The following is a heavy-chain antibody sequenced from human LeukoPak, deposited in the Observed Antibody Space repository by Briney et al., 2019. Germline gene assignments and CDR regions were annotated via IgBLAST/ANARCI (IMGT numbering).Heavy chain of an antibody. D-gene: IGHD6-19*01. J-gene: IGHJ4*02. CDR3: ARSIAVAGTELDY. CDR1: GFTFSSYG. V-gene: IGHV3-33*01. Sequence: GRSLRLSCAASGFTFSSYGMHWVRQAPGKGLEWVAVIWYDGSNKYYADSVKGRFTISRDNSKNTLYLQMNSLRAEDTAVYYCARSIAVAGTELDYWGQGTLVTVSS. CDR2: IWYDGSNK.